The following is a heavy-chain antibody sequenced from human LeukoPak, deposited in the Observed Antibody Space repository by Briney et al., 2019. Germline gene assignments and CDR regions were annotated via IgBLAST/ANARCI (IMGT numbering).Heavy chain of an antibody. CDR2: ISSSGSII. CDR1: GFTFSVYS. CDR3: AREGWLAPGYFDY. V-gene: IGHV3-48*04. Sequence: GGSLRLSCAASGFTFSVYSMTWVRQAPGKGLEWVSYISSSGSIIYYADSVKGRFTISRDNAKNSLYLQMNSLRAEDTAVYYCAREGWLAPGYFDYWGQGTLVTVSS. J-gene: IGHJ4*02. D-gene: IGHD6-19*01.